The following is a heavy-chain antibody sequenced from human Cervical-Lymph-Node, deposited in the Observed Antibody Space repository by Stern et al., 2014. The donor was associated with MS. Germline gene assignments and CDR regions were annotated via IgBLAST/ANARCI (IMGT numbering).Heavy chain of an antibody. CDR3: TKDSGSFSIDF. D-gene: IGHD1-26*01. Sequence: QVQLVESGAEVKKPGASVKISCKASGFTFSNYYMQWVRQAPGQGLEWMGVINPSGDDTTYAQMLQGRLTMTRDTSTSTVYMELSSLRSEDTAIYYCTKDSGSFSIDFWGQGTLVTVSS. V-gene: IGHV1-46*03. J-gene: IGHJ4*02. CDR1: GFTFSNYY. CDR2: INPSGDDT.